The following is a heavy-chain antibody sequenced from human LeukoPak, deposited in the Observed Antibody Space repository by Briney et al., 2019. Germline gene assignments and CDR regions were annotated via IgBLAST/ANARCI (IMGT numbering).Heavy chain of an antibody. Sequence: GGSLRLSCAASGFTFSSYAMHWVRQAPGKGLEWVAVISYDGSNKYYADSVKGRFTISRDNSKNTLYLQMNSLRAEDTAVYYCAKGVAATHYYFDYWGQGTLVTVSS. CDR3: AKGVAATHYYFDY. CDR2: ISYDGSNK. D-gene: IGHD2-15*01. V-gene: IGHV3-30-3*01. CDR1: GFTFSSYA. J-gene: IGHJ4*02.